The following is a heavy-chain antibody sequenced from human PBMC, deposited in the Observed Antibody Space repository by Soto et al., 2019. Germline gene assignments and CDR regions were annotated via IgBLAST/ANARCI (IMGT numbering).Heavy chain of an antibody. D-gene: IGHD2-21*01. CDR3: ARAFATSLRWPHDDF. J-gene: IGHJ4*02. Sequence: QVLLVQSGAEVKKPGASVKVSCKASGYDFNNYGFNWLRQSPRLGLEWLGWITPYNGNRNYAQKFQGRVTMTTDASTNTGYMALRSLSSDDTAIYYCARAFATSLRWPHDDFWGQGTLVTVSS. V-gene: IGHV1-18*01. CDR2: ITPYNGNR. CDR1: GYDFNNYG.